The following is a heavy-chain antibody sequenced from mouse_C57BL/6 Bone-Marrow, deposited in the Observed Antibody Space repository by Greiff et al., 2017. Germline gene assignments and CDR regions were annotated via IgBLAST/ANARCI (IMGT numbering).Heavy chain of an antibody. CDR1: GYIFTEYT. J-gene: IGHJ2*01. CDR3: ARHERYYDYEGYFDY. CDR2: FYPGSGSI. V-gene: IGHV1-62-2*01. Sequence: QVKLVESGAELVKPGASVKLSCKASGYIFTEYTIHWVKQRSGQGLEWIGWFYPGSGSIKYNERFKDKATLTADKSSNTVYMELSRLTSEDSAVYFCARHERYYDYEGYFDYWGQGTTLTVSS. D-gene: IGHD2-4*01.